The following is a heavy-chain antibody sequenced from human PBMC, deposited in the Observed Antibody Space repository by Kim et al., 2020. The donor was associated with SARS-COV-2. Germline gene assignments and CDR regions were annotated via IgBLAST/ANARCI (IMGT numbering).Heavy chain of an antibody. Sequence: DSVKGRFTISRDNSKNTLYLQMNSRRAEDTAVYYCARDYYDSSGYSYGMDVWGQGTTVTVSS. CDR3: ARDYYDSSGYSYGMDV. D-gene: IGHD3-22*01. J-gene: IGHJ6*02. V-gene: IGHV3-30*01.